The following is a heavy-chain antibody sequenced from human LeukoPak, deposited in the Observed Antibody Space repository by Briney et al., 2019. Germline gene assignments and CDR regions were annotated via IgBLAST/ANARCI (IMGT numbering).Heavy chain of an antibody. Sequence: ASVKVSCKASGYTFTSYELSWVRQAPGQGLEWMGWISTNNGNTNYARKLQGRVTMTTDTSTSTAYMELRSLRSDDTAVYHCARGGYTSGYDYWGQGTLVTVSS. D-gene: IGHD5-18*01. CDR2: ISTNNGNT. V-gene: IGHV1-18*01. CDR1: GYTFTSYE. J-gene: IGHJ4*02. CDR3: ARGGYTSGYDY.